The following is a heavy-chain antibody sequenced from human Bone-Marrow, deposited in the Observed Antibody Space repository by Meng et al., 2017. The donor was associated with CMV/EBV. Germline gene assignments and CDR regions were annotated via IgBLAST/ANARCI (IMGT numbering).Heavy chain of an antibody. V-gene: IGHV1-69*05. CDR3: ATPLNCSSTSGLDY. D-gene: IGHD2-2*01. CDR1: GGTFSSYA. Sequence: KASGGTFSSYAISWVRQAPGQGLEWMGGIIPIFGTANYAQKFQGRVTITTDESTSTAYMELSSLRSEDTAVYYCATPLNCSSTSGLDYWGQGTLVTVSS. CDR2: IIPIFGTA. J-gene: IGHJ4*02.